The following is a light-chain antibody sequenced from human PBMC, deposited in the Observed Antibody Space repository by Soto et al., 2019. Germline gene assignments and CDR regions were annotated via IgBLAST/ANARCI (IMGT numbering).Light chain of an antibody. CDR2: AAS. CDR1: QSIGGD. V-gene: IGKV1-39*01. CDR3: HQRYSPPLT. Sequence: DIQMTQSPGSLSASVGARVTIPCRASQSIGGDLHWYQQRPRQAPKLLIYAASTLQRGAPSRFSGSGPGTDATLPSSSRLAADFAASYCHQRYSPPLTFGGGT. J-gene: IGKJ4*02.